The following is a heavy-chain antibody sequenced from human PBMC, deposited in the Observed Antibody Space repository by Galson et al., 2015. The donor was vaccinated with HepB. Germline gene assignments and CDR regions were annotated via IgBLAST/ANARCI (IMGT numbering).Heavy chain of an antibody. CDR3: ARDRMRGSSGWVGYFDY. CDR1: GFTFSSYS. D-gene: IGHD6-19*01. CDR2: ISSSSSTI. J-gene: IGHJ4*02. Sequence: SLRLSCAASGFTFSSYSMNWVRQAPGKGLEWVSYISSSSSTIYYADSVKGRFTISRDNAKNSLYLQMNSLRAEDTAVYYCARDRMRGSSGWVGYFDYWGQGTLVTVSS. V-gene: IGHV3-48*04.